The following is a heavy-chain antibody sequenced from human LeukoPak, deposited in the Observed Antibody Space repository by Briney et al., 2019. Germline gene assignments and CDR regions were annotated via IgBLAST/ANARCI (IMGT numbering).Heavy chain of an antibody. J-gene: IGHJ4*02. Sequence: ATVKIPCKVSGYTFTDYYMHWVQQAPGKGLEWMWLVDPEDGETIYAEKLQGRVTITADTSTDTAYMELSSLRSEDTAVYYCATGSVEMATNTLDYWGQGTLVTVSS. D-gene: IGHD5-24*01. CDR3: ATGSVEMATNTLDY. CDR1: GYTFTDYY. CDR2: VDPEDGET. V-gene: IGHV1-69-2*01.